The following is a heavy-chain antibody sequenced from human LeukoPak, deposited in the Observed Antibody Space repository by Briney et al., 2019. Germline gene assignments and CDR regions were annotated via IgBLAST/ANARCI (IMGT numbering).Heavy chain of an antibody. CDR3: ARVQSSGSGNCFDY. CDR1: GFTFDDYG. D-gene: IGHD3-10*01. J-gene: IGHJ4*02. Sequence: GGSLRLSCAASGFTFDDYGMTWVRQAPGQGLQWISAINWSGATTAYADSAKGRSTISRENAKNSFSLHMSSLRARDPAFRSARVQSSGSGNCFDYGGQGTRVTVSS. V-gene: IGHV3-20*01. CDR2: INWSGATT.